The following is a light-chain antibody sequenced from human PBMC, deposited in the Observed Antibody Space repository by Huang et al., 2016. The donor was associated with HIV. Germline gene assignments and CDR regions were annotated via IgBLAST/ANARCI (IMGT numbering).Light chain of an antibody. V-gene: IGKV4-1*01. CDR1: QPLLSTANNKSY. CDR3: QQYYSASIP. Sequence: DIVMTQSPGSLTVSLGERASINCTSSQPLLSTANNKSYLAWYQQKPRQPPKALIYWASTRESGVPGRFSGSGSGTDFTLTISSLQAEDVALYYCQQYYSASIPCGQGTRVEI. CDR2: WAS. J-gene: IGKJ5*01.